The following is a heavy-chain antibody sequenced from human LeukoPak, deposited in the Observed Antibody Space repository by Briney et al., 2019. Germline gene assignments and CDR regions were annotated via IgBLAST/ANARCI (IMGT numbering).Heavy chain of an antibody. V-gene: IGHV3-7*01. CDR3: ARDLSGVTGYTYGRGIDY. CDR1: GFTFSNAW. Sequence: GGSLRLSCAASGFTFSNAWMSWVRQAPGKGLEWVANIKKEGSEKYYVDSVKGRFTISRDNAKTSLYLQMNSLRAEDTAVYYCARDLSGVTGYTYGRGIDYWDQGTLVTVSS. CDR2: IKKEGSEK. J-gene: IGHJ4*02. D-gene: IGHD5-18*01.